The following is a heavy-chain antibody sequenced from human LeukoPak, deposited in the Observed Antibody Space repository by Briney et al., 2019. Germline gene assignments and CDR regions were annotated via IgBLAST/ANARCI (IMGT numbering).Heavy chain of an antibody. CDR2: INTNTGNP. Sequence: ASVKVSCKASGHTFTNYALNWVRQAPGQGLEWMGWINTNTGNPTYAQGFTGRFVFSLDTSVSTAYLQIGTLKVKDTAVYYCARERVAFDIWGRGTLVTVSS. D-gene: IGHD6-13*01. CDR1: GHTFTNYA. V-gene: IGHV7-4-1*01. CDR3: ARERVAFDI. J-gene: IGHJ3*02.